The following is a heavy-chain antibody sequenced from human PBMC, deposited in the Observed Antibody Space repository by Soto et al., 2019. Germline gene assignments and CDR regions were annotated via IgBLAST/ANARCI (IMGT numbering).Heavy chain of an antibody. CDR2: IYYSGST. CDR3: ARGGVDYYDSSGYYFSPYYFDY. D-gene: IGHD3-22*01. CDR1: GGSISSGGYY. Sequence: SETLSLTCTVSGGSISSGGYYWSWIRQHPGKGLEWIGYIYYSGSTYYNPSLKSRVTISVDRSKNQFSLKLSSVTAADTAVYYCARGGVDYYDSSGYYFSPYYFDYWGQGTLVTVSS. J-gene: IGHJ4*02. V-gene: IGHV4-31*03.